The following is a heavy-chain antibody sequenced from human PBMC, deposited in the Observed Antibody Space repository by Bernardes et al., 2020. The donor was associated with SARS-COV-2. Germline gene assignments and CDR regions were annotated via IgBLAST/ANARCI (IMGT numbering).Heavy chain of an antibody. CDR2: ISSYTGNT. V-gene: IGHV1-18*01. CDR3: ARDQAPKWLDIYYYGMEV. CDR1: GYTFTSYG. D-gene: IGHD5-12*01. J-gene: IGHJ6*01. Sequence: ASVKVSCKTSGYTFTSYGIHWVRQAPGQGLEWMGLISSYTGNTNYAQILQGRVTMTTDTSTSTAYIELRSLRSDDTAVYYCARDQAPKWLDIYYYGMEVWGQGTTVIVSS.